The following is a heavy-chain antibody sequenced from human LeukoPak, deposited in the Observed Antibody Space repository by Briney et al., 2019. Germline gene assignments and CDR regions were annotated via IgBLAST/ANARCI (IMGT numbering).Heavy chain of an antibody. CDR2: INPNSGGT. Sequence: GASVKVSCKASGYTFTGYYMHWVRQAPGQGLEWMGRINPNSGGTNYAQKFQGRVTMTRDTSISTAYMELSRLRSDDTAVYYCARARVGYDTRVGPWGQGTLVTVSS. V-gene: IGHV1-2*06. CDR3: ARARVGYDTRVGP. CDR1: GYTFTGYY. J-gene: IGHJ5*02. D-gene: IGHD3-22*01.